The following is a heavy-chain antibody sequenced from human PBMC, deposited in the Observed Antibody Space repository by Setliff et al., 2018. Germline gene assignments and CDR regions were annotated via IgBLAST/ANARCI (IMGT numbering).Heavy chain of an antibody. J-gene: IGHJ6*03. D-gene: IGHD5-18*01. Sequence: ASVKVSCKASGGTFRSYGISWVRQAPGQGLEWMGGTIPMFGSTSYAQKFQGRVTIITDESTTTAYMELSSLGSEDTAVYYCVREGVDTRSSTDYRYYMDVWGKGTTVTVSS. CDR1: GGTFRSYG. CDR2: TIPMFGST. CDR3: VREGVDTRSSTDYRYYMDV. V-gene: IGHV1-69*05.